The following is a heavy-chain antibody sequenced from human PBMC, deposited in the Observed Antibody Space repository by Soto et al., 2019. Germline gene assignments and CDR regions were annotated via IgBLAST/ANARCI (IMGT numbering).Heavy chain of an antibody. CDR2: IYTTGST. Sequence: PSETLPLTCIVSCGAISSYYWRWIRQPAGTGLEWLGRIYTTGSTNYNPSLTSRVTLSVDTSKNQFSLKLSCVTSAHTAAYYCARLPRSWYGEVHCGMDVWGKGHTVP. J-gene: IGHJ6*04. V-gene: IGHV4-4*07. CDR1: CGAISSYY. CDR3: ARLPRSWYGEVHCGMDV. D-gene: IGHD6-13*01.